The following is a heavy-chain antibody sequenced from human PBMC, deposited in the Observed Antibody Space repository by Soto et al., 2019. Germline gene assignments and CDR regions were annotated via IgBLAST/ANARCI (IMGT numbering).Heavy chain of an antibody. Sequence: SVTVSCTASGGPFSSYAISWVRQAPGQGLEWMGGIIPIFGTANYAQKFQGRVTITADESTSTAYMELSSLRSEDTAVYYCARGGPDYYYYYGMDVWGQGTTVTVSS. V-gene: IGHV1-69*01. CDR3: ARGGPDYYYYYGMDV. CDR1: GGPFSSYA. CDR2: IIPIFGTA. J-gene: IGHJ6*02.